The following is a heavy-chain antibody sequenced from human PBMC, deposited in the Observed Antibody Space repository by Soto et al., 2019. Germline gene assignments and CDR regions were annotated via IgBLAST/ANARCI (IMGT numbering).Heavy chain of an antibody. CDR2: ISAYNGNT. D-gene: IGHD6-13*01. CDR3: ARVGAAAGLYYYYGMDV. V-gene: IGHV1-18*01. J-gene: IGHJ6*02. Sequence: ASVKVSCKASGYTFTSYGISWVRQAPGQGLEWMGWISAYNGNTNYAQKLQGRVTMTTDTSTSTAYMELRSLRSDDTAVYYCARVGAAAGLYYYYGMDVWGQGTTVTV. CDR1: GYTFTSYG.